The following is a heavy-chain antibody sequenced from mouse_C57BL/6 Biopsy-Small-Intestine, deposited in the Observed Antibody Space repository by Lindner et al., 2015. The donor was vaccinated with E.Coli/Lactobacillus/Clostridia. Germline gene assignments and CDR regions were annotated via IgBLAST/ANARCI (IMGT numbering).Heavy chain of an antibody. Sequence: VQLQESGPGLAKPSQTLSLTCSVTGYSITSDYWNWIRKFPGNKLGFMGFISYSGSTYSNPSLKSRISITRDTSENLFYLQLSSVTTEDTATYYCARGDGYFDYWGQGTTLTVSS. CDR3: ARGDGYFDY. J-gene: IGHJ2*01. D-gene: IGHD2-3*01. CDR2: ISYSGST. CDR1: GYSITSDY. V-gene: IGHV3-8*01.